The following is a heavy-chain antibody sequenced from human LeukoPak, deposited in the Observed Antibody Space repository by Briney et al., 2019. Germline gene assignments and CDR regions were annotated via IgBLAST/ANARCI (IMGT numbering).Heavy chain of an antibody. Sequence: PSETLSLTCTVSGGSISSYYWSWIRQPAGKGLEWIGRIYTSGSTNYNPSLKSRVTMSVDTSKNQFSLKLSSVTAADTAVYYCARTPLEYCSSTSCYGSPLSDAFDIWGQGTMVTVSS. CDR2: IYTSGST. V-gene: IGHV4-4*07. J-gene: IGHJ3*02. CDR1: GGSISSYY. CDR3: ARTPLEYCSSTSCYGSPLSDAFDI. D-gene: IGHD2-2*01.